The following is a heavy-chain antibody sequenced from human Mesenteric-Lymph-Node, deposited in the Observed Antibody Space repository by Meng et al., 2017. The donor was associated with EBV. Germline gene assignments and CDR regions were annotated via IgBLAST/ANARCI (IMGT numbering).Heavy chain of an antibody. CDR3: ARDYGTSRPFEY. Sequence: QLEHSWPDMVKPPPTRYTTFALTRDSVSSTGPAWNWIRQSPSRGLEWLGRTYYRSKWYNDYAVSVKGRIAINPDKSKNQFFLQLNSVTPEDTAVYYCARDYGTSRPFEYWGQEILVTVSS. V-gene: IGHV6-1*01. CDR1: RDSVSSTGPA. D-gene: IGHD1/OR15-1a*01. CDR2: TYYRSKWYN. J-gene: IGHJ4*02.